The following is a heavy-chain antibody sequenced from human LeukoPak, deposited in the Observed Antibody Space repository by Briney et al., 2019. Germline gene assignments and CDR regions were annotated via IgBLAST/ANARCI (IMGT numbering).Heavy chain of an antibody. CDR2: IYASGSA. Sequence: SETLSLTCAVSGGSVSGHYWDWIRQPPGKGLEWIGYIYASGSANYHPSLKSRVTISVDTSKNQFSLKLSSVTAADTAVYYCARDRPYGSGSSFSLGVDVWGQGTTVTVSS. CDR3: ARDRPYGSGSSFSLGVDV. J-gene: IGHJ6*02. D-gene: IGHD3-10*01. V-gene: IGHV4-59*02. CDR1: GGSVSGHY.